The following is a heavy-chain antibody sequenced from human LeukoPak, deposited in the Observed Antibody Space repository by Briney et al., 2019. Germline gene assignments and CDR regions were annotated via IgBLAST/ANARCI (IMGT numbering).Heavy chain of an antibody. J-gene: IGHJ4*02. CDR1: GYTFTSYY. CDR2: INPNSGGT. V-gene: IGHV1-2*06. Sequence: GASVKVSCKASGYTFTSYYMHWVRQAPGQGLEWMGRINPNSGGTNYAQKFQGRVTMTRDTSISTAYMELSRLRSDDTAVYYCARNLRGGWYNYFDYWGQGTLVTVSS. CDR3: ARNLRGGWYNYFDY. D-gene: IGHD6-19*01.